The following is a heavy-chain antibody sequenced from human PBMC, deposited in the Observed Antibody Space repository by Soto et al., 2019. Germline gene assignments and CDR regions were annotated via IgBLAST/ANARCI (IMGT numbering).Heavy chain of an antibody. V-gene: IGHV1-3*01. CDR2: INAGNGNT. J-gene: IGHJ4*02. CDR1: GYTFTSYA. Sequence: QVQLVQSGAEVKKPGASVKVSCKASGYTFTSYAMHWVRQAPGQRLEWMGWINAGNGNTKYSQKFQGRVTITRDTAASTAYMELSSLRSEDTAVYDCARDLGGSSGDYWGQGTLVTVSS. D-gene: IGHD1-26*01. CDR3: ARDLGGSSGDY.